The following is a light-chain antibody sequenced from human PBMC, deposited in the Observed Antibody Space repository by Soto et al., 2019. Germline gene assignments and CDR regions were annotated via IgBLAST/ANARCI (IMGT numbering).Light chain of an antibody. CDR1: SSNIGAPYD. V-gene: IGLV1-40*01. CDR3: SSYAGGNNWV. J-gene: IGLJ3*02. CDR2: GNN. Sequence: QSVLTQPPSVSGAPGQRVTISCTGSSSNIGAPYDVHWYQQLPGTAPKLLIYGNNNRPSGVPDRFSGSKSGTSASLAITGLQTEDEANYYCSSYAGGNNWVFGGGTKVTVL.